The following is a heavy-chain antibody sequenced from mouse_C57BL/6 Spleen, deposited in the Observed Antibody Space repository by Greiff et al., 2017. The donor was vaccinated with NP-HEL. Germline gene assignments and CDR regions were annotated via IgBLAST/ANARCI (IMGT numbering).Heavy chain of an antibody. Sequence: QVQLKESGAELARPGASVKLSCKASGYTFTSYGISWVKQRTGQGLEWIGEIYPRSGNTYYIEKFKGKATLTADKSSSTAYMELRSLTSEDSAVYFCARCRLGSSPAWFAYWGQGTLVTVSA. J-gene: IGHJ3*01. CDR2: IYPRSGNT. D-gene: IGHD1-1*01. V-gene: IGHV1-81*01. CDR1: GYTFTSYG. CDR3: ARCRLGSSPAWFAY.